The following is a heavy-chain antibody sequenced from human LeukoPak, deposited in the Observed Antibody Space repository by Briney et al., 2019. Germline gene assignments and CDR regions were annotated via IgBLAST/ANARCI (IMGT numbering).Heavy chain of an antibody. CDR3: TTVWN. J-gene: IGHJ4*02. V-gene: IGHV3-15*01. Sequence: GGSLRLSCAAPGFIFPNAWLSWVGQAPGKGLEWVGRIRTKSDGKTTDYAAPVKGRISILRDDSKNMVYLQMSILKTEDTAVYYCTTVWNWGQGTLVTVSS. CDR1: GFIFPNAW. D-gene: IGHD1-1*01. CDR2: IRTKSDGKTT.